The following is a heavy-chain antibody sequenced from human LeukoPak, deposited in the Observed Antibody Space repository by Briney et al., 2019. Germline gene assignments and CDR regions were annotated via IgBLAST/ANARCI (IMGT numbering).Heavy chain of an antibody. V-gene: IGHV3-30-3*01. CDR2: ISYDGSNK. D-gene: IGHD3-3*01. Sequence: GRSLRLSCAASGFTFSSYAMHWVRQAPGKGLEWVAVISYDGSNKYYADSVKGRFTISRDNSKNTLYLQMNSLRAEDTAVYYCASGYDFWSGYYPSAEYFQHWGQGTLVTVSS. CDR3: ASGYDFWSGYYPSAEYFQH. J-gene: IGHJ1*01. CDR1: GFTFSSYA.